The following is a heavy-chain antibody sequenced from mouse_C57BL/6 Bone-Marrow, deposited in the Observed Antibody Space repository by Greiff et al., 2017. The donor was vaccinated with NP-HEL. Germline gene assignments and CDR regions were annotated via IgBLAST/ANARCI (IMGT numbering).Heavy chain of an antibody. J-gene: IGHJ3*01. V-gene: IGHV1-55*01. CDR1: GYTFTSYW. D-gene: IGHD2-1*01. CDR2: LYPGSGST. CDR3: ARPPYGTSVAY. Sequence: QVQLQQPGAELVKPGASVKMSCKASGYTFTSYWITWVKQRPGQGLEWIGDLYPGSGSTNYNEKFKSKATLTVDTSSSTAYMQLSSLTSEDSAVYYCARPPYGTSVAYWGQGTLVTVSA.